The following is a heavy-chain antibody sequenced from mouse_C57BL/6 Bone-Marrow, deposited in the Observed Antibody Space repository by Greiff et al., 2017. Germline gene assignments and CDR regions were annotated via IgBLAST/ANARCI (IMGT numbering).Heavy chain of an antibody. J-gene: IGHJ2*01. D-gene: IGHD1-1*01. Sequence: QVQLQQPGAELVKPGASVKMSCKASGYTFTSYWITWVKQRPGQGLEWIGDIYPGSGSTNYNEKFKSKATLTVDTSSSTAYMQLSSLTSEDSAVYYCARDYYCSSYLYYFDYWGQGTTLTVSS. CDR1: GYTFTSYW. CDR3: ARDYYCSSYLYYFDY. CDR2: IYPGSGST. V-gene: IGHV1-55*01.